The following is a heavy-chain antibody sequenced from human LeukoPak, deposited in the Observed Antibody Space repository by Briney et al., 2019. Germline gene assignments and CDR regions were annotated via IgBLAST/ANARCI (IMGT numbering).Heavy chain of an antibody. Sequence: PSATLSLTCNVSGGSMRNINYYWGWIRQPPGKGLKWIGNIYYSGSAWTTSYNPPLKSRVTISVDTSSNQFSLKVTSLTAADTAIYYCARHSVTRGLYYWGQGTLVTVSS. CDR1: GGSMRNINYY. CDR3: ARHSVTRGLYY. J-gene: IGHJ4*02. V-gene: IGHV4-39*01. CDR2: IYYSGSAWTT. D-gene: IGHD4-17*01.